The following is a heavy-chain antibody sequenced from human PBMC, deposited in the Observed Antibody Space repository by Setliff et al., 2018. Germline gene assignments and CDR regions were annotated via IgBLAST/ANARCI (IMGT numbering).Heavy chain of an antibody. D-gene: IGHD1-26*01. V-gene: IGHV1-24*01. CDR1: GYTLTELS. CDR2: FDPEDGET. CDR3: ATQPLQWELLGFDY. Sequence: ASVKVSCKVSGYTLTELSMHWVRQAPGKGLEWMGGFDPEDGETIYAQKFQGRVTMTEDTSTDTAYMELSSLRSEDAAVYYCATQPLQWELLGFDYWGQGTLVTVSS. J-gene: IGHJ4*02.